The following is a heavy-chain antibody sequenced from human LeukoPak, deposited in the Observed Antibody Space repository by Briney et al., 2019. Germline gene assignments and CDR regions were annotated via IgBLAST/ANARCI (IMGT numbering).Heavy chain of an antibody. CDR2: INHSGST. V-gene: IGHV4-34*01. J-gene: IGHJ4*02. D-gene: IGHD2-2*01. CDR3: ASVLVVVVPAAIDY. Sequence: SETLSLTCAVYGGSFSGYYWSWIRQPPGKGLEWIGEINHSGSTNYNPSLKSRVTISVDTSKNQFSLKLSSVTAADTAVYYCASVLVVVVPAAIDYWGQGTLVTVSS. CDR1: GGSFSGYY.